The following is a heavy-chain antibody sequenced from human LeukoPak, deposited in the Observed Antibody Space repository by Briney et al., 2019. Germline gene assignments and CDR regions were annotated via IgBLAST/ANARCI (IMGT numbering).Heavy chain of an antibody. CDR3: ARDLWDYYDSSGYYYYYGMDV. V-gene: IGHV3-30-3*01. CDR1: GFTFSNYA. J-gene: IGHJ6*02. D-gene: IGHD3-22*01. Sequence: GGSLRLSCAASGFTFSNYAMHWVRQAPGKGLEWVAVISYDGSNKYYADSVKGRFTISRDNSKNTLYLQMNSLRAEDTAGYYCARDLWDYYDSSGYYYYYGMDVWGQGTTVTVSS. CDR2: ISYDGSNK.